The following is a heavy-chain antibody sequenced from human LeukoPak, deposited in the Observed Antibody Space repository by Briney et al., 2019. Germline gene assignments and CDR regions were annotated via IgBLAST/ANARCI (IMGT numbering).Heavy chain of an antibody. J-gene: IGHJ4*02. Sequence: SETLSLTCTVSGGSISSYYWSWIRQPPGKGLEWIGYIYTSGSTNYNPSLKSRVTISVDTSKNQFSLKPSSVTAADTAVYYCARRGYDSSGYYYDYWGQGTLVTVSS. CDR2: IYTSGST. CDR3: ARRGYDSSGYYYDY. D-gene: IGHD3-22*01. CDR1: GGSISSYY. V-gene: IGHV4-4*09.